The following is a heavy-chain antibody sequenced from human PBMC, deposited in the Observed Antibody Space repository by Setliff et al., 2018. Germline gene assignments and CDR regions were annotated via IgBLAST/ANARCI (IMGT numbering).Heavy chain of an antibody. CDR2: IYPGDSET. CDR3: ARDFRDYYGSRTYYMAAFDI. Sequence: PGESLKISCKGSGYSFTSYWIGWVRQMPGKGLEWMGIIYPGDSETRYSPSFQGQVTISVDKSISTAYLQMNSLRAEDTAVYYCARDFRDYYGSRTYYMAAFDIWGQGTVVTVSS. J-gene: IGHJ3*02. V-gene: IGHV5-51*01. CDR1: GYSFTSYW. D-gene: IGHD3-10*01.